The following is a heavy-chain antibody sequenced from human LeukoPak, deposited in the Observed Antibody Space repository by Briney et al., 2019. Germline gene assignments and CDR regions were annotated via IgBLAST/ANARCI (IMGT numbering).Heavy chain of an antibody. CDR2: IYYSGST. CDR1: GGSISSGGYY. D-gene: IGHD2-15*01. V-gene: IGHV4-31*03. J-gene: IGHJ5*02. CDR3: ARDPSGYCSGGRCYYNWFDP. Sequence: SETQSLTCTVSGGSISSGGYYWSWIRQHPGKGLEWIGYIYYSGSTYYNPSLKSRVTISVDTSKNQFSLKLSSVTAADTAVYYCARDPSGYCSGGRCYYNWFDPRGQGTLVTVSS.